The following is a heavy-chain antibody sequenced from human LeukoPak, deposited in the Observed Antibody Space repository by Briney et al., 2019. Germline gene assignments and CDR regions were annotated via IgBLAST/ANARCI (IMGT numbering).Heavy chain of an antibody. CDR1: GFTFSSYA. CDR3: AKDKSYYGSGNYGMDV. J-gene: IGHJ6*02. V-gene: IGHV3-23*01. D-gene: IGHD3-10*01. Sequence: GGSLRLSCAASGFTFSSYAMSWVRQAPGKGLEWVSVISGSGGSTYYADSVKGRFTISRDNSKNTLYLQMNSLRAKDTAVYYCAKDKSYYGSGNYGMDVWGQGTTVTVSS. CDR2: ISGSGGST.